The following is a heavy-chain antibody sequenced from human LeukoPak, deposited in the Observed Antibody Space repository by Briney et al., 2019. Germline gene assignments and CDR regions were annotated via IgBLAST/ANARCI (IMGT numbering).Heavy chain of an antibody. D-gene: IGHD2-8*02. CDR1: GRSISSSSYY. V-gene: IGHV4-39*01. Sequence: SETLSLTCTVSGRSISSSSYYWGWIRQPPGKGLEWIGSIYYSGSTYYNPSLKSRVTISVDTSKNQFSLKLSSVTAADTAVYYCARLEDIGLADNWGQGTLVTVSS. J-gene: IGHJ4*02. CDR3: ARLEDIGLADN. CDR2: IYYSGST.